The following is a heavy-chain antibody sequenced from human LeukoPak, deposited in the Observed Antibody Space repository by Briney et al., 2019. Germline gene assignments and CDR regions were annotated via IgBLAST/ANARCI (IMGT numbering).Heavy chain of an antibody. D-gene: IGHD3-10*01. CDR3: ASTIPVFYYGSGRTQYYGMDV. V-gene: IGHV5-10-1*01. Sequence: RGESLKISCKGSGYSFTSYWISWVRQMPGKGLEWMGRIDPSDSYTNYSPSFQGHVTISADKSISTAYLQWSSLKTSDTAMYYCASTIPVFYYGSGRTQYYGMDVWGQGTAVTVSS. CDR1: GYSFTSYW. J-gene: IGHJ6*02. CDR2: IDPSDSYT.